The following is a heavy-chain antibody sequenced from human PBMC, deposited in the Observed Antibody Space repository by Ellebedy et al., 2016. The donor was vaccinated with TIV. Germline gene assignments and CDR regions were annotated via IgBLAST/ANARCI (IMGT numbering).Heavy chain of an antibody. CDR1: GFTFSSFW. V-gene: IGHV3-74*03. D-gene: IGHD3-10*01. J-gene: IGHJ5*02. CDR3: ARDVLFGEIWP. CDR2: INIDGSST. Sequence: GESLKISCAASGFTFSSFWMHWFRQAPGKGLVWVSRINIDGSSTTYADFVRGRFTISRDNAKNTLYLQMNSLTVEDTAVYYCARDVLFGEIWPWGQGTLVTFSS.